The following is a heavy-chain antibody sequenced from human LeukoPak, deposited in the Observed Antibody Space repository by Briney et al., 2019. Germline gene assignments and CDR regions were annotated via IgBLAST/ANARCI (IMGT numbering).Heavy chain of an antibody. J-gene: IGHJ4*02. CDR2: INPNSGGT. CDR3: ARVKSPGYGYSVFDY. D-gene: IGHD5-18*01. CDR1: GYTFTGYY. Sequence: ASVKVSCKASGYTFTGYYMHWVRQAPGQGLEWMGWINPNSGGTNYAQKFQGRVTMTRDTSISTAYMELSRLRSDDTAVYYCARVKSPGYGYSVFDYWGQGTLVTVSS. V-gene: IGHV1-2*02.